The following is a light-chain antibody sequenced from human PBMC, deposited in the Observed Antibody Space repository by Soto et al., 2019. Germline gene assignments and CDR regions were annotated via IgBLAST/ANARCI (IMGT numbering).Light chain of an antibody. CDR1: SSDVGGYNY. J-gene: IGLJ1*01. CDR3: SSYTGSSSYV. V-gene: IGLV2-14*01. CDR2: DVS. Sequence: ALTQPASVSGSPGQSITISCTGTSSDVGGYNYVSWYQQHPGKAPKLMIYDVSNRPSGVSNRFSGSKSGNTASLTISGLQAEDEADYYCSSYTGSSSYVFGTGTKVTVL.